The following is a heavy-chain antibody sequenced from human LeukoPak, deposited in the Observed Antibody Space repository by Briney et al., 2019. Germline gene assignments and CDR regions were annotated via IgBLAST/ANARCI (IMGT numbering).Heavy chain of an antibody. Sequence: PGGSLRLSCAASGFTFSNYGMHWVRQAPGKGLEWVAFIRYDESIKYYADSVKGRFTISRDNSKNALYVQMSSLRAEDTAFYYCAKDLSSSGSYSSVDYWGQGTLVTVSS. CDR3: AKDLSSSGSYSSVDY. V-gene: IGHV3-30*02. D-gene: IGHD1-26*01. CDR1: GFTFSNYG. J-gene: IGHJ4*02. CDR2: IRYDESIK.